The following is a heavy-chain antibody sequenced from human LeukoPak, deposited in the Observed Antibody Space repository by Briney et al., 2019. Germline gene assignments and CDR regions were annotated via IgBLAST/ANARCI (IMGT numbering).Heavy chain of an antibody. CDR2: IGSNGVNT. D-gene: IGHD1-26*01. CDR3: AKGISRYSGSSNFDY. J-gene: IGHJ4*02. Sequence: GGSLRLSCAASGFTFSTYAMGWTRQAPGKGLEWVSGIGSNGVNTYYADSAKGRFTISRDNSKNTVYLQMNSLRAEDTALYYCAKGISRYSGSSNFDYWGQGTLVTVSS. CDR1: GFTFSTYA. V-gene: IGHV3-23*01.